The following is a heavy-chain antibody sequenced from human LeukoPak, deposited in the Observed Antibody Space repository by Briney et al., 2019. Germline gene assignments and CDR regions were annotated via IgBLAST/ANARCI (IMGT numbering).Heavy chain of an antibody. J-gene: IGHJ4*02. CDR3: ASYSGYAQ. Sequence: ASVKVSCKASGYTFSSYDVNWVRQATGQGLEWMGWMNPNSGNTGYAQKFQGRVTISRNTSITTAYMELSGLTSEDTAVYYCASYSGYAQWGQGTLVTVSS. D-gene: IGHD5-12*01. CDR2: MNPNSGNT. V-gene: IGHV1-8*03. CDR1: GYTFSSYD.